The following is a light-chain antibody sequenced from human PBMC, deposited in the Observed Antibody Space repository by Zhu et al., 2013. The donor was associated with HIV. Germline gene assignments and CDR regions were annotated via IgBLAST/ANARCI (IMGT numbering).Light chain of an antibody. CDR2: EGN. V-gene: IGLV2-23*01. J-gene: IGLJ3*02. CDR1: SSDLGSYNL. Sequence: QSALTQPASVSGSPGQSITISCTGTSSDLGSYNLVSWYQQYPGKAPKLMIYEGNKRPSGVSNRFSGSKSGNTASLTISGLQAEDEADYYCSSYAGSNNWVFGGGTKLTVL. CDR3: SSYAGSNNWV.